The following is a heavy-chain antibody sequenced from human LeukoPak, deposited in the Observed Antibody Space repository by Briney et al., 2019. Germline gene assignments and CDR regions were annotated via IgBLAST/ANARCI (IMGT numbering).Heavy chain of an antibody. J-gene: IGHJ6*03. V-gene: IGHV4-39*07. Sequence: SETLSLTCTVSGGSISSSSYYWGWIRQPPGKGLEWIGEINHSGSTNYNPSLKSRVTISVDTSKNQFSLKLSSVTAADTAVYYCARGHIAARRNYMDVWGKGTTVTVSS. CDR1: GGSISSSSYY. D-gene: IGHD6-6*01. CDR3: ARGHIAARRNYMDV. CDR2: INHSGST.